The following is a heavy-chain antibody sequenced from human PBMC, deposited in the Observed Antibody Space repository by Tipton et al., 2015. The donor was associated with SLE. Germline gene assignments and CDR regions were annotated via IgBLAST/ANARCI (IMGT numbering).Heavy chain of an antibody. D-gene: IGHD3-16*01. CDR1: GVSISTSRYY. V-gene: IGHV4-39*01. CDR2: LYAGGST. CDR3: ARGLWRGEDYLDY. Sequence: TLSLTCSVSGVSISTSRYYWGWIRQSPGQGLEWVGSLYAGGSTYFHPSLNSRVTISVDTSKNQFSLRLSSVTAADTAVYYRARGLWRGEDYLDYWCQGTLVTVS. J-gene: IGHJ4*02.